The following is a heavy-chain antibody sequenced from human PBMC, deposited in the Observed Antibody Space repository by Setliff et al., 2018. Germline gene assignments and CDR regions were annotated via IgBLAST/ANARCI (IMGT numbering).Heavy chain of an antibody. CDR3: ARVSRTIVAARGFDY. CDR1: GYTFTNYA. D-gene: IGHD1-26*01. V-gene: IGHV1-3*04. J-gene: IGHJ4*02. CDR2: INTGNANT. Sequence: ASVKVSCKASGYTFTNYAIHWVRQAPGQRPEWMGWINTGNANTKYSQGRVTITADESTSTAYMELSSLRSEDTAVYYCARVSRTIVAARGFDYWGQGTLVTVSS.